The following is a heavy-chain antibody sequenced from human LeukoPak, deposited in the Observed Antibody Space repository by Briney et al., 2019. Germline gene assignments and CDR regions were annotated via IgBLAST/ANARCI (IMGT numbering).Heavy chain of an antibody. D-gene: IGHD7-27*01. V-gene: IGHV4-30-2*01. CDR1: GGSISSGGYS. CDR2: IYHSGSI. Sequence: PSQTLSLTCAVSGGSISSGGYSWSWIRQPPGKGLEWIGYIYHSGSIYYNPSLKSRVTISVDRSKNQFSLKLSSVTAADTAVYYCARGPLGELNGDRLFDYWGQGTLVTVSS. CDR3: ARGPLGELNGDRLFDY. J-gene: IGHJ4*02.